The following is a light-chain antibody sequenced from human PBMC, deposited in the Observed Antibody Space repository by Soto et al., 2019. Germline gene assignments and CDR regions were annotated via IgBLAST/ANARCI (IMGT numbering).Light chain of an antibody. V-gene: IGLV1-40*01. Sequence: QSVLTQPPSVSGAPGQRVTISCSGGFSNIGARYDVHWYQHLPGTAPKLLIYGSSNRPSGVPDRFSGSKSGTSASLAITGLQAEDEADYYCQSYDSRLSAWVFGGGPKLTVL. CDR2: GSS. CDR3: QSYDSRLSAWV. CDR1: FSNIGARYD. J-gene: IGLJ2*01.